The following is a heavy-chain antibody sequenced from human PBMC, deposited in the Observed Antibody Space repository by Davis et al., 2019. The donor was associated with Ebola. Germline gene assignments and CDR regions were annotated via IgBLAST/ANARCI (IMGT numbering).Heavy chain of an antibody. J-gene: IGHJ4*02. Sequence: ASVKVSCKASGYTFTSYGISWVRQAPGQGLEWMGWISAYNGNTNYAQKLQGRVTMTRDTSISTAYMELSRLRSDDTAVYYWAGGYSSSFPDYWGQGTLVTVSS. CDR3: AGGYSSSFPDY. CDR2: ISAYNGNT. V-gene: IGHV1-18*01. CDR1: GYTFTSYG. D-gene: IGHD6-13*01.